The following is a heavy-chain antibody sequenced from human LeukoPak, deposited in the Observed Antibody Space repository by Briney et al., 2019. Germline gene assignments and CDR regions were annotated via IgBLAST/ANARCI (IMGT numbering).Heavy chain of an antibody. CDR3: ARGYDYGDYVGDFDY. D-gene: IGHD4-17*01. CDR2: FTTYNGNT. Sequence: GASVKVSCKASGYTFTSYPISWVRQAPGQGLEWMGWFTTYNGNTNDAQKLQGRITMTTDTSTSTAYMDLRGLRSDDTAVYYCARGYDYGDYVGDFDYWGQGTLVTVSS. J-gene: IGHJ4*02. V-gene: IGHV1-18*01. CDR1: GYTFTSYP.